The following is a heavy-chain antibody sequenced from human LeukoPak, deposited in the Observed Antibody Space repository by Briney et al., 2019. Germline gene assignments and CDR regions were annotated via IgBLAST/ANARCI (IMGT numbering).Heavy chain of an antibody. D-gene: IGHD1-26*01. CDR1: GFTFNNYA. CDR3: ASFPWELRPT. J-gene: IGHJ4*02. Sequence: PGKSLRLSCAASGFTFNNYAMSWVRQAPGKGLEWVSAISGSGGSTYYADSVKGRFTISRDNAKNSVYLQMNSLRAEDTAVYYCASFPWELRPTWGQGTLVTVSS. V-gene: IGHV3-23*01. CDR2: ISGSGGST.